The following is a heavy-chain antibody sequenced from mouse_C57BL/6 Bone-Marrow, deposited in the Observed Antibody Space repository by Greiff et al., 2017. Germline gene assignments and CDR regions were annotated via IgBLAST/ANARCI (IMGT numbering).Heavy chain of an antibody. D-gene: IGHD1-1*01. CDR3: ARGLLLRFYAMDY. CDR1: GYTFTSYW. Sequence: QVQLQQPGAELVKPGASVKLSCKASGYTFTSYWMHWVKQRPGQGLEWIGMIHPNSGSTNYNEKFKSKATLTVDKSSSTAYMQLSSLTSEDSAVYYCARGLLLRFYAMDYWGQGTSGTVSS. V-gene: IGHV1-64*01. J-gene: IGHJ4*01. CDR2: IHPNSGST.